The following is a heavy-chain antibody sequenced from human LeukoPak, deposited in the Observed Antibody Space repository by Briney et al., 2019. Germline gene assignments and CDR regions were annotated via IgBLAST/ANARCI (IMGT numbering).Heavy chain of an antibody. V-gene: IGHV4-59*01. D-gene: IGHD2-21*02. Sequence: SETLSLTCTVSGGSISSYYWSWIRQPPGKGLEWIGYIYYSGSTNYNPSLESRVTISVDTSKNQFSLKLSSVTAADTAVYYCARVAYCGGDCYWFDYWGQGTLVTVSS. CDR2: IYYSGST. J-gene: IGHJ4*02. CDR1: GGSISSYY. CDR3: ARVAYCGGDCYWFDY.